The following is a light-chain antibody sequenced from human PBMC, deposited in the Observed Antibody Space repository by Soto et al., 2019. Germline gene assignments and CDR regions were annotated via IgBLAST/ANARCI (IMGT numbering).Light chain of an antibody. Sequence: QSALTQPPSVSGAPGQRVTISCTGSSSNIGAYYDVHWYQQVPGTAPKLLIFSNTNRPSGVPDRFSGSKSGTSASLAITGLQAEDEADYYCQSYDTSLRDYVFGTGTRSPS. J-gene: IGLJ1*01. CDR1: SSNIGAYYD. CDR3: QSYDTSLRDYV. CDR2: SNT. V-gene: IGLV1-40*01.